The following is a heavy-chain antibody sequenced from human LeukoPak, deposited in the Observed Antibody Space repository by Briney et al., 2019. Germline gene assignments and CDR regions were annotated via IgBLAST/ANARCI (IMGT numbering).Heavy chain of an antibody. CDR2: INWNGGST. D-gene: IGHD3-3*01. Sequence: GGSLRLSCAASGFTFDDYATNWVRQAPGKGLEWVSGINWNGGSTYYRDSMKGPFTISRDNAKNSLYLQMNSLRAEDTALYYCARVKGSGYRNSIDYWGQGTLVTVSS. CDR3: ARVKGSGYRNSIDY. J-gene: IGHJ4*02. V-gene: IGHV3-20*04. CDR1: GFTFDDYA.